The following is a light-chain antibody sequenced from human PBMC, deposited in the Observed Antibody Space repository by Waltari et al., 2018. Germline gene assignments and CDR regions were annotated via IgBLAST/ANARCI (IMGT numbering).Light chain of an antibody. V-gene: IGKV1-39*01. CDR2: ATS. CDR3: QQSYRTPPLT. Sequence: DIQMTQSPSPLPASVGHRVTITSRASQSISGYANWYQQKPGKAPKVLIYATSSLQSGVPSRFIGSGSGTDFTLTITSLQPEDFATYYCQQSYRTPPLTFGGGTKVEIK. J-gene: IGKJ4*01. CDR1: QSISGY.